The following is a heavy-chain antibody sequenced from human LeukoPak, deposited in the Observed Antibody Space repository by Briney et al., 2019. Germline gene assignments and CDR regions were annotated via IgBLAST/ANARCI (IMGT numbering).Heavy chain of an antibody. J-gene: IGHJ6*03. CDR1: GGSISSGSYY. D-gene: IGHD4-17*01. CDR3: ARDEDYGDYYYYMDV. CDR2: IYTSGST. Sequence: SQTLSLTCTVSGGSISSGSYYWSWIRQPAGKGLEWIGRIYTSGSTNYNPSLKSRVTISVDTSKNQFSLKLSSVTAADTAVYYCARDEDYGDYYYYMDVWGKRTTVTVSS. V-gene: IGHV4-61*02.